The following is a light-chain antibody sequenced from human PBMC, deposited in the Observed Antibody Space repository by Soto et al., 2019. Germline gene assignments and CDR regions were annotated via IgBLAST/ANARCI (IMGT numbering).Light chain of an antibody. CDR1: QSVSNN. CDR2: GAS. CDR3: QQYNNWWT. Sequence: EIVMTQSPATLSVSPGERATLSCRASQSVSNNLAWYQKKPGQAPRLLIYGASTRATGIPARFSGSGSGTEFTLTISSLQSEDWAVYYCQQYNNWWTFGQGTKVEIK. J-gene: IGKJ1*01. V-gene: IGKV3-15*01.